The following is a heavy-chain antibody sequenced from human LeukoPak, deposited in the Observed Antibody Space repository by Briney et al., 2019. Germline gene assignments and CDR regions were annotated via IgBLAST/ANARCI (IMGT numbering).Heavy chain of an antibody. D-gene: IGHD7-27*01. CDR3: ARDPTSRNWGYSVDV. Sequence: PGGSLRLSCAASGFTVSSNYMSWVRQAPGKGLEWVSVIYSGGSTYYADSVKGRFTISRDNSKNTLYLQMNSLRAEDTAVYYCARDPTSRNWGYSVDVWGQGTTVTVSS. J-gene: IGHJ6*02. CDR2: IYSGGST. V-gene: IGHV3-53*01. CDR1: GFTVSSNY.